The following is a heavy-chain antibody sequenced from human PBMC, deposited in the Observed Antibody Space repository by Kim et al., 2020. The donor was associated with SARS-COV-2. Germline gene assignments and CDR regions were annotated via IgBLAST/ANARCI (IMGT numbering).Heavy chain of an antibody. J-gene: IGHJ6*02. D-gene: IGHD3-10*01. Sequence: GESLKISCKGSGYSFTSYWISWVRQMPGKGLEWMGRIDPSDSYTNYSPSFQGHVTISADKSISTAYLQWSSLKASDTAMYYCARLGGSGSRSYGMDVWGQGTTVTVSS. CDR1: GYSFTSYW. V-gene: IGHV5-10-1*01. CDR3: ARLGGSGSRSYGMDV. CDR2: IDPSDSYT.